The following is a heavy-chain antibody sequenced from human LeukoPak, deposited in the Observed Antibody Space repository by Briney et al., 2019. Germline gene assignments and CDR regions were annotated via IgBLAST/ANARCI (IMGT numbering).Heavy chain of an antibody. CDR2: IYYSGST. CDR3: ARQRRGYSYGWNDY. J-gene: IGHJ4*02. Sequence: SETLSLTCTVSGGSISSSSYYWGWIRQPPGKGLEWIGSIYYSGSTYYNPSLKSRVTISVDTSKNQFSLKLSSVTAADTAVNYCARQRRGYSYGWNDYWGQGTLVTVSS. D-gene: IGHD5-18*01. CDR1: GGSISSSSYY. V-gene: IGHV4-39*01.